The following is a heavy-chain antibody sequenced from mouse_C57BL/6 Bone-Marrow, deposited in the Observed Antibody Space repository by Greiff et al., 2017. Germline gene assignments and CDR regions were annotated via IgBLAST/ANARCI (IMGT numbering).Heavy chain of an antibody. D-gene: IGHD2-3*01. CDR1: GYAFSSSW. CDR3: ARGGWLLQDWYFDV. V-gene: IGHV1-82*01. Sequence: QVQLQQSGPELVKPGASVKISCKASGYAFSSSWMNWVKQRPGKGLEWIGRIYPGDGDTNYNGKFKGKATLTADKSSSTAYMQLSSLTSEDSAVXFCARGGWLLQDWYFDVWGTGTTVTVSS. CDR2: IYPGDGDT. J-gene: IGHJ1*03.